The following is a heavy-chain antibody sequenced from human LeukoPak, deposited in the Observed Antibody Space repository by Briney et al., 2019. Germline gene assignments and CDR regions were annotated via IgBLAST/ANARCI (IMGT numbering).Heavy chain of an antibody. CDR1: GGTFSSYA. J-gene: IGHJ4*02. V-gene: IGHV1-69*04. CDR3: AGSRVATRNFDY. D-gene: IGHD5-12*01. Sequence: SVTVSCTASGGTFSSYAISWVRQAPGQGLEWMGRIIPILGIANYAQKFQGRVTITADKSTSTAYMELSSLRSEDTAVYYCAGSRVATRNFDYWGQGTLVTVSS. CDR2: IIPILGIA.